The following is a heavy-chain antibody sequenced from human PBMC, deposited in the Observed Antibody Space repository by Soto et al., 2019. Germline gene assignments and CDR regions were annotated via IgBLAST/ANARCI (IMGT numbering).Heavy chain of an antibody. D-gene: IGHD3-22*01. V-gene: IGHV4-30-4*01. J-gene: IGHJ5*02. CDR3: ARDSRPNYYDSSALVGFDP. CDR1: GGSISSGDYY. Sequence: SETLSLTCTVAGGSISSGDYYWSWIRQPPGKGLEWIGYIYYSGSTYYNPSLKSRVTISVDTSKNQFSLKLSSVTAADTAVYYCARDSRPNYYDSSALVGFDPWGQGTLVTVSS. CDR2: IYYSGST.